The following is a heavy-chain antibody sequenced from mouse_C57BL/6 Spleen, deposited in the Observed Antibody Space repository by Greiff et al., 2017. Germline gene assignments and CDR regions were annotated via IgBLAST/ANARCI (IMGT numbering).Heavy chain of an antibody. V-gene: IGHV1-82*01. CDR2: IYPGDGDT. J-gene: IGHJ2*01. CDR1: GYAFSSSW. CDR3: EVYGNSY. D-gene: IGHD2-1*01. Sequence: VQLQQSGPELVKPGASVKISCKASGYAFSSSWMNWVKQRPGKGLEWIGRIYPGDGDTNYNGKFKGKATLTADKSSSTAYMQLSSLTSEDSAVYFCEVYGNSYWGQGTTLTVSS.